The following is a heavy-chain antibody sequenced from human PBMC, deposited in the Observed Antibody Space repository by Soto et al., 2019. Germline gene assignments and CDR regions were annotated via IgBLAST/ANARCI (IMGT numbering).Heavy chain of an antibody. J-gene: IGHJ3*01. CDR1: GSSITPYY. Sequence: QVQLQGSVPALLKPSETLSLTCTVSGSSITPYYWRWIRQPPGKRLACIGYFYYSESSNYTPSLESRFSLSVDTSKNQFTLELSSVTAAGTAIYYCAGGLGWSGNYPGSFDFLGQGTIVTVSS. CDR2: FYYSESS. D-gene: IGHD1-26*01. CDR3: AGGLGWSGNYPGSFDF. V-gene: IGHV4-59*01.